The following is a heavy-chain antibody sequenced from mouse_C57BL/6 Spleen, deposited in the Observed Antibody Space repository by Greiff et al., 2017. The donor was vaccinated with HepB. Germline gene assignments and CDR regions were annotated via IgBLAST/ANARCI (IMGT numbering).Heavy chain of an antibody. Sequence: EVQLQQSGPELVKPGASVKISCKASGYTFTDYYMNWVKQSHGKSLEWIGYINPNNGGTSYNQKFKGKATLTVDKSSSTAYMELRSLTSEDSAVYYCATGGRTVVADYYAMDYWGQGTSVTVAS. CDR2: INPNNGGT. D-gene: IGHD1-1*01. CDR1: GYTFTDYY. J-gene: IGHJ4*01. V-gene: IGHV1-26*01. CDR3: ATGGRTVVADYYAMDY.